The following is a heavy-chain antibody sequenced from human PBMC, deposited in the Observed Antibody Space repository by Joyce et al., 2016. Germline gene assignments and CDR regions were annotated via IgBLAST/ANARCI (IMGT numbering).Heavy chain of an antibody. CDR2: ISPIFATT. Sequence: QVFLEPSGAEVKKPGSSVKVSCKASGGTFSSHTINGLRQAPGQGLEGRGGISPIFATTNYAQKFQGRVAITADDSTATTSLELSSLRSDDTAVYYCARGRGATIGRDLQFWGQGTRLTVSS. D-gene: IGHD5-24*01. CDR1: GGTFSSHT. CDR3: ARGRGATIGRDLQF. J-gene: IGHJ1*01. V-gene: IGHV1-69*01.